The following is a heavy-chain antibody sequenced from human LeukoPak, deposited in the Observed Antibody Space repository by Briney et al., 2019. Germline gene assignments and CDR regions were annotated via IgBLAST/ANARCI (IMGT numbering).Heavy chain of an antibody. Sequence: GGSLRLSCAASGFSVRSKYMNWVRQAPGKGLEWVSAISGSGGSTYYADSVKGRFTISRDNSKNTLYLQMNSLRAEDTAVYYCAKGTWLLLDDFDYWGQGTLVTVSS. CDR2: ISGSGGST. J-gene: IGHJ4*02. CDR1: GFSVRSKY. CDR3: AKGTWLLLDDFDY. D-gene: IGHD3-22*01. V-gene: IGHV3-23*01.